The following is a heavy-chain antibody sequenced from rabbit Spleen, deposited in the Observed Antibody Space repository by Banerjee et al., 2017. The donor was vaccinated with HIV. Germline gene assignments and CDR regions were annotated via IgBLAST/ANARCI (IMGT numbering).Heavy chain of an antibody. CDR2: IELGSSGFT. J-gene: IGHJ6*01. CDR1: GVSFSGSSY. Sequence: QEQLKESGGGLVQPGASLTLTCIASGVSFSGSSYICWVRQAPGKGLEWIACIELGSSGFTYFASWAKGRFTISKTSSTTATLQMTSLTAADTATYFCARDSGSSFSSYGLDLWVPGTLVTVS. V-gene: IGHV1S45*01. D-gene: IGHD8-1*01. CDR3: ARDSGSSFSSYGLDL.